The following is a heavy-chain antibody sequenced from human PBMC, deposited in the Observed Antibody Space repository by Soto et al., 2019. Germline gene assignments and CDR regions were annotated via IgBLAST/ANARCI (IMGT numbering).Heavy chain of an antibody. CDR2: ISGSGGST. Sequence: LRLSCAASGFTFSSYAMSWVRQAPGKGLEWVSAISGSGGSTYYADSVEGRFTISRDNSKNTLYLQMNSLRAEDTAVYYCAKEADYYDSSGYYSGAFDIWGQGTMVTVSS. J-gene: IGHJ3*02. CDR1: GFTFSSYA. CDR3: AKEADYYDSSGYYSGAFDI. D-gene: IGHD3-22*01. V-gene: IGHV3-23*01.